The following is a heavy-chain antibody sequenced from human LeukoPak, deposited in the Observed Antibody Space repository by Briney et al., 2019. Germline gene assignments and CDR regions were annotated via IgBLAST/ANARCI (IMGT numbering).Heavy chain of an antibody. V-gene: IGHV4-31*03. CDR3: ASRVGQVMAQFDY. D-gene: IGHD3-16*01. Sequence: PSETLSPTCTVSGGSISSGGYYWSWIRQHPGKGLEWIGYIYYSGSTYYNPSLKSRVTISVDTSKNQFSLKLSSVTAADTAVYYCASRVGQVMAQFDYWGQGTLVTVSS. CDR1: GGSISSGGYY. CDR2: IYYSGST. J-gene: IGHJ4*02.